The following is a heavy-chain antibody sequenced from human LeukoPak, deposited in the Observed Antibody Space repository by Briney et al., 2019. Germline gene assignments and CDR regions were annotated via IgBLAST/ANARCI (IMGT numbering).Heavy chain of an antibody. J-gene: IGHJ5*02. D-gene: IGHD6-19*01. Sequence: SETLSLTCTVSGGSISIYYWSWIRQPPGKGLEWIGYIYSSGSTEYNHSLRGRVTISVDTSKDQFSLRLSSVTAADTAVYYCTRHIAVAGGDLWGQGTLVTVSS. CDR1: GGSISIYY. CDR2: IYSSGST. V-gene: IGHV4-59*08. CDR3: TRHIAVAGGDL.